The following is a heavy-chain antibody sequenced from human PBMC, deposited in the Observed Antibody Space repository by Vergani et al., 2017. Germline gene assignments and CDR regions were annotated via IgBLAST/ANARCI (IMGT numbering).Heavy chain of an antibody. CDR3: ARVIVTAVAPLGAFDI. CDR2: IYHSGST. J-gene: IGHJ3*02. V-gene: IGHV4-4*03. D-gene: IGHD6-19*01. CDR1: GGSISSSNW. Sequence: QVQLQESGPGLVKPPGTLSLTCAVSGGSISSSNWWSWVRQPPGKGLEWIGEIYHSGSTNYNPSLKSRVTISVDKSKNQFSLKLSSVTAADTAGYYCARVIVTAVAPLGAFDIWGQGTMVTVSS.